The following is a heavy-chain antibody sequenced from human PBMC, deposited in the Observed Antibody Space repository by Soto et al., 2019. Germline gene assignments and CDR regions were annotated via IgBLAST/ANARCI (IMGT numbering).Heavy chain of an antibody. Sequence: QVQLQESGPGLVKPSQTLSLTCTVSGGSISSGGYYWTWIRQHPGKGLALIGYNYYSGITYYNPSLKSRVIISLDTSKNPFSLKLSSVTAADTAVYYCARGSSIAGLYYGMDVLGQGTTGTVSS. CDR3: ARGSSIAGLYYGMDV. J-gene: IGHJ6*02. V-gene: IGHV4-31*03. D-gene: IGHD6-6*01. CDR1: GGSISSGGYY. CDR2: NYYSGIT.